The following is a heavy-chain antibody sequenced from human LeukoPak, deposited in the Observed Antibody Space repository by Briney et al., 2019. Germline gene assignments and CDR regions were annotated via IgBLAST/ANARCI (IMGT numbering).Heavy chain of an antibody. D-gene: IGHD4-11*01. J-gene: IGHJ4*02. CDR3: ATDSHYVSDY. V-gene: IGHV3-30*02. CDR2: MRHDGSYY. Sequence: GGSLRLSCAASGFTFSNYGIHWVRQAPGKGLEWVALMRHDGSYYYNADSVKGRFSISRDNSKNTVYMQMNSLRAEDTAVYYCATDSHYVSDYWGQGTLVTVSS. CDR1: GFTFSNYG.